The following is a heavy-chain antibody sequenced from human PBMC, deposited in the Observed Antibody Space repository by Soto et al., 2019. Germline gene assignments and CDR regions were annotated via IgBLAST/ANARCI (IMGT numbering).Heavy chain of an antibody. J-gene: IGHJ5*02. CDR2: IIPIFGTA. CDR3: ARDGEKGIAAAAGWFDP. CDR1: GGTFSSYA. V-gene: IGHV1-69*01. D-gene: IGHD6-13*01. Sequence: QVQLVQSGAEVKKPGSSVKVSCKASGGTFSSYAISWVRQAPGQGLEWMGGIIPIFGTANYAQKFQGRVTITADESTSTADMELSSLRSEDTAVYYCARDGEKGIAAAAGWFDPWGQGTLVTVSS.